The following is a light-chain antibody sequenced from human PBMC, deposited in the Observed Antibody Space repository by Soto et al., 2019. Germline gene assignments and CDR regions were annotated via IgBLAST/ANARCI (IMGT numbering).Light chain of an antibody. CDR3: SSYAGSNLWV. CDR1: SSDVGNYKY. V-gene: IGLV2-8*01. J-gene: IGLJ3*02. Sequence: QSALTQSPSASGSPGQSVTISCTGTSSDVGNYKYVSWYQQHPGKAPKLMIYEVSKRPAGVPARFSGSKSGNTASLTVSGLQFDDEADYYCSSYAGSNLWVFGGGTQLTVL. CDR2: EVS.